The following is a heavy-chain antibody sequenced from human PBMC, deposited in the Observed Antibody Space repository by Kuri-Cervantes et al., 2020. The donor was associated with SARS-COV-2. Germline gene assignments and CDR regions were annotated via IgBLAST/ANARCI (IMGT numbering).Heavy chain of an antibody. V-gene: IGHV6-1*01. Sequence: LRLSCAISGDSVSSNSAAWNWIRQSPSRGLEWLGRTYYRSKWYNDYAVSVKSRITINPDTSKNQFSLQLNSVTPEDTAVYYCARDRSIFGVVTPRMDYYYGMDVRGQGTTVTVSS. CDR2: TYYRSKWYN. CDR3: ARDRSIFGVVTPRMDYYYGMDV. J-gene: IGHJ6*02. CDR1: GDSVSSNSAA. D-gene: IGHD3-3*01.